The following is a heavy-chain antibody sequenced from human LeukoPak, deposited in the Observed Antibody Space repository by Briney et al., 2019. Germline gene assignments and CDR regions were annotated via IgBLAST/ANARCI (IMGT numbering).Heavy chain of an antibody. D-gene: IGHD3-3*01. J-gene: IGHJ5*02. CDR2: INHSGST. CDR3: ARGLGIFGVSWFDP. Sequence: SETLSLTCTVYGESFSGYYWSWIRQPPGKGLEWIREINHSGSTNYNPSLKSRVTIPVDTSKNQFSLKLTSVTAADTAVYYCARGLGIFGVSWFDPWGQGTLVTVSS. CDR1: GESFSGYY. V-gene: IGHV4-34*01.